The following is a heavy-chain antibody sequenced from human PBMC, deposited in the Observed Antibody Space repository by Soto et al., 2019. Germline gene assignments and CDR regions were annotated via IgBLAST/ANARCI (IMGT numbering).Heavy chain of an antibody. CDR1: GGSISSGGYY. CDR2: IYCSGIT. Sequence: SETLSLTCTVSGGSISSGGYYWSWIRQPPGKGLEWIGDIYCSGITYYSPSLKSRVTISVDKSKNHFSLELKSVTAADTAVYYCAKKVGVTGWFDPWGQGTLVTVSS. CDR3: AKKVGVTGWFDP. V-gene: IGHV4-31*09. J-gene: IGHJ5*02. D-gene: IGHD1-26*01.